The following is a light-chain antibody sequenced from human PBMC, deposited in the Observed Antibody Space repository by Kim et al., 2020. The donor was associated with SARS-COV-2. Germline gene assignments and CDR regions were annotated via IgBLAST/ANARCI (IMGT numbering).Light chain of an antibody. CDR2: WAS. J-gene: IGKJ1*01. Sequence: DIVMTQSPDSLAVPLGERATIKCKSSQSVFHSANDKNNLAWYQQRPGQFPKLLIYWASTRESGVPDRFRGSGSGTDFTLTISSLQAEDVAVYYCQQYYSTPWTFGQGTKVDIK. CDR1: QSVFHSANDKNN. V-gene: IGKV4-1*01. CDR3: QQYYSTPWT.